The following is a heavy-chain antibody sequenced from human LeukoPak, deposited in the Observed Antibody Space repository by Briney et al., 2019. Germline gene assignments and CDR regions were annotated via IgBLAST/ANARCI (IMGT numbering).Heavy chain of an antibody. CDR3: AKLRWSSSGAFDI. D-gene: IGHD4-23*01. V-gene: IGHV3-23*01. J-gene: IGHJ3*02. CDR2: FSGSGAST. Sequence: GGSLRLSCAASGFTVSSNYMSWVRQAPGKGLEWVSVFSGSGASTHYADSVKGRFTISRDNSKNTLYLQMNSLRAEDTAVYYCAKLRWSSSGAFDIWGQGTMVTVSS. CDR1: GFTVSSNY.